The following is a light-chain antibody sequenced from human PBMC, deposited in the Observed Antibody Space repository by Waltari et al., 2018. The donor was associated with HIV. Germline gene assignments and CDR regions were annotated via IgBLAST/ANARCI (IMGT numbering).Light chain of an antibody. V-gene: IGLV1-47*01. CDR3: ASWDDKLSHWV. J-gene: IGLJ3*02. CDR2: RND. Sequence: QSVLTQSPSASKTPGQRVLMSCSGTNSNVGNNFVSWFQQVPGGAPKLVIYRNDRRPSGFPDLFSAAKSGSSASLAISGLQSDDEADYFCASWDDKLSHWVFGGGTKLTV. CDR1: NSNVGNNF.